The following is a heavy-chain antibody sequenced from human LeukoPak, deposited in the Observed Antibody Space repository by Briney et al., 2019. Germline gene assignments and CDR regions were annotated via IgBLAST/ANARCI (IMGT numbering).Heavy chain of an antibody. J-gene: IGHJ4*02. D-gene: IGHD3-10*01. Sequence: KPSETLSLTCTVSGGSISSSSYHWGWIRQPPGKGLERVGSINNSGSTHYNPSLKGRVTISVDTSKNQFSLKLNSVTAADTAVYYCARALSYGSGPFDHWGQGTLVTVSS. V-gene: IGHV4-39*01. CDR2: INNSGST. CDR3: ARALSYGSGPFDH. CDR1: GGSISSSSYH.